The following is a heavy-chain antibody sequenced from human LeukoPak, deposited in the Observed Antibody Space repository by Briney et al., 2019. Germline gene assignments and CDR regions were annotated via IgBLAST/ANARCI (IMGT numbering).Heavy chain of an antibody. CDR2: INPNSGGT. CDR3: ARSDSSGYYYAFDI. D-gene: IGHD3-22*01. V-gene: IGHV1-2*02. Sequence: ASVKVSCKASGYTSTGYYMHWVRQAPGQGLEWMGWINPNSGGTNYAQKFQGRVTMTRDTSISTAYMELSRLRSDDTAVYYCARSDSSGYYYAFDIWGQGTMVTVSS. J-gene: IGHJ3*02. CDR1: GYTSTGYY.